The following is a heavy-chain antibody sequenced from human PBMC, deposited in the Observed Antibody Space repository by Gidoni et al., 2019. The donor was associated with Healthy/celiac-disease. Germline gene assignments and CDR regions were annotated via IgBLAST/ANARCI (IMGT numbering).Heavy chain of an antibody. CDR3: ARFGWQLVGAFDI. Sequence: QVQLQESGPGLVKPSQTLSLTCPVSGGSISSGGYYWSWIRQHPGKGLEWIGYIYYRVSTYYNPSLKSRVTISVDTSKNQFSLKLSSVTAADTAVYYCARFGWQLVGAFDIWGQGTMVTVSS. V-gene: IGHV4-31*03. J-gene: IGHJ3*02. CDR1: GGSISSGGYY. CDR2: IYYRVST. D-gene: IGHD6-6*01.